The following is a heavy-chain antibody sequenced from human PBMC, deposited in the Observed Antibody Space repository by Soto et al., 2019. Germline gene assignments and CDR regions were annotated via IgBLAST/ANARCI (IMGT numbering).Heavy chain of an antibody. CDR3: TKGYSGYEYYFDY. V-gene: IGHV3-23*01. Sequence: GGSLSLSCAASGFTFSSYAMSWVRQGPGKGLEWVSTISGSGDYTYYADSVKGRFTISRDSSKNTLYLQMNSLRAEDTAVYYCTKGYSGYEYYFDYWGQGTLVTVSS. CDR1: GFTFSSYA. D-gene: IGHD5-12*01. CDR2: ISGSGDYT. J-gene: IGHJ4*02.